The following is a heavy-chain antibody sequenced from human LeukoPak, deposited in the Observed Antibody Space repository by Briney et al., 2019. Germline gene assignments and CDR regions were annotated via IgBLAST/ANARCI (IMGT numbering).Heavy chain of an antibody. V-gene: IGHV4-61*02. CDR3: ARLAAAGTGGSYYFDY. CDR1: GGSISSGSYY. Sequence: SETLSLTCTVSGGSISSGSYYWSWIRQPAGKGLEWIGRIYTSGSTNYNPSLKSRVTISVDTSKNQFSLKLSSVTAADTAVYYCARLAAAGTGGSYYFDYWGQGTLVTVSS. J-gene: IGHJ4*02. CDR2: IYTSGST. D-gene: IGHD6-13*01.